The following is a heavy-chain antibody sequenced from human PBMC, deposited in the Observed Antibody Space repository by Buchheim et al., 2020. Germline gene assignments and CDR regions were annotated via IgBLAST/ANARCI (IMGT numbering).Heavy chain of an antibody. Sequence: QVQLVESGGGVVQPGRSLRLSCAASGFTFSSYAMHWVRQAPGKGLEWVAVISYDGSNKYYADSVKGRFTIYRDNSKNTLYLQMNSLRAEDTAVYYCARVTATGVTLDYWGQGTL. CDR1: GFTFSSYA. CDR2: ISYDGSNK. J-gene: IGHJ4*02. CDR3: ARVTATGVTLDY. D-gene: IGHD2-21*02. V-gene: IGHV3-30-3*01.